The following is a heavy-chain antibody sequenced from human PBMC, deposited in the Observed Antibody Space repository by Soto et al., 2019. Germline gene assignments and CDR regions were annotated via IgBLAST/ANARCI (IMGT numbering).Heavy chain of an antibody. Sequence: SETLSLTCTVSGGSISSGGYYWSWIRQHPGKGLEWIGYIYYSGSTYYNPSLKSRVTISVDTSKNQFSLKLSSVTAADTAVYYCARSDDSSGYYSYHFDYWGQGTLVTVSS. CDR3: ARSDDSSGYYSYHFDY. CDR2: IYYSGST. CDR1: GGSISSGGYY. D-gene: IGHD3-22*01. J-gene: IGHJ4*02. V-gene: IGHV4-31*03.